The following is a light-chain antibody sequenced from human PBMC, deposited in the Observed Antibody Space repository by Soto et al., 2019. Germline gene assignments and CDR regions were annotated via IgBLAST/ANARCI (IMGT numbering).Light chain of an antibody. V-gene: IGLV2-14*01. J-gene: IGLJ3*02. CDR2: EVS. Sequence: QSVLTQPASVSGSPGQSITLSCTGTSSDVGGYNYVSWYQQHPGKVPKLMIYEVSKRPSGVSNRFSGSKSGNTASLTISGLQAEDEADYYCYSYTSSTTWVFGGGTKLTVL. CDR1: SSDVGGYNY. CDR3: YSYTSSTTWV.